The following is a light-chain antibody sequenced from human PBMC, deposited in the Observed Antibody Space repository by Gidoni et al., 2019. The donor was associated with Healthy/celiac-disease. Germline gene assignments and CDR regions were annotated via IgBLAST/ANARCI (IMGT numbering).Light chain of an antibody. J-gene: IGKJ4*01. Sequence: IRMTQSPSSFSASTGDRVTITCRASHGISSYLAWYQQKPGKAPKLLIYAASTLQSGVPSRFSGSGSGTDFTLTISCLQSEDFATYYCQQYYSYPLLTFGGGTKVEIK. CDR3: QQYYSYPLLT. CDR2: AAS. V-gene: IGKV1-8*01. CDR1: HGISSY.